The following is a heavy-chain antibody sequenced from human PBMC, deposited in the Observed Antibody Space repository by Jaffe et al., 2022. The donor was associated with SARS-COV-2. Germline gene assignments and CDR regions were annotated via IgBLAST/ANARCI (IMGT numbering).Heavy chain of an antibody. Sequence: QITLKESGPNLLKPTQTLTLTCSFSGFSLNTDGVGVGWIRQPPGKALEWLALIYWDDDKRYSPSLRGRLAISKDTSRNHVVLTMTNIDPVDAGTYYCAHRLLVGLHDYGTNSTPFHVWGQGTVVTVSS. V-gene: IGHV2-5*02. J-gene: IGHJ3*01. CDR2: IYWDDDK. CDR3: AHRLLVGLHDYGTNSTPFHV. CDR1: GFSLNTDGVG. D-gene: IGHD4-17*01.